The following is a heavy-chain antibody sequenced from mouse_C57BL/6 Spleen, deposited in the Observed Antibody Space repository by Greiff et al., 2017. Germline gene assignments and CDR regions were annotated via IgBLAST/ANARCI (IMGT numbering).Heavy chain of an antibody. V-gene: IGHV5-17*01. Sequence: EVKLVESGGVLVKPGGSLKLSCAASGFTFSDYGMHWVRQAPEKGLEWVAYISSGSSTIYYADTVKGRFTISRDNAKNTLFLQMTSLRSEDTAMYYCARIYDGYYYYAMDYWGQGTSVTVAS. J-gene: IGHJ4*01. D-gene: IGHD2-3*01. CDR2: ISSGSSTI. CDR3: ARIYDGYYYYAMDY. CDR1: GFTFSDYG.